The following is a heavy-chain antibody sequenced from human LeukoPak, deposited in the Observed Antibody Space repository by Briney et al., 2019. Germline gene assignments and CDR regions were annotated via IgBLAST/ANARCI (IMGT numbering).Heavy chain of an antibody. CDR2: IYYSGST. D-gene: IGHD3-3*01. CDR1: GGSISSYY. CDR3: ARVGVTTRAFDP. V-gene: IGHV4-59*08. Sequence: PSGTLSLTCTVSGGSISSYYWSWIRQPPGKGLEWIGYIYYSGSTNYNPSLKSRVTISVDTSKNQFSLKLSSVTAADTAVYYCARVGVTTRAFDPWGQGTLVTVSS. J-gene: IGHJ5*02.